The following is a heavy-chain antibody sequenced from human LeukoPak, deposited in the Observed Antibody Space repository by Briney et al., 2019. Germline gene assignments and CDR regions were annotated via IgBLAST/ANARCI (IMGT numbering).Heavy chain of an antibody. Sequence: GRSLRLSCAASGFTFSEYTIHWVRQAPGKGLEWVAVIWYDGSNKYYADSVKGRFTISRDNSKNTLYLQMSSLRAEDTAVYYCVREKSGYTNGWYLFDYWGQGTLVTVSS. CDR3: VREKSGYTNGWYLFDY. J-gene: IGHJ4*02. D-gene: IGHD6-19*01. V-gene: IGHV3-33*08. CDR1: GFTFSEYT. CDR2: IWYDGSNK.